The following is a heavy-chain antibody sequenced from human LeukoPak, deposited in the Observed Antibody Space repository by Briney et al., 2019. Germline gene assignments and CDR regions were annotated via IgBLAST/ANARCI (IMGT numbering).Heavy chain of an antibody. CDR1: GFTFSTYS. CDR3: ARFQPASTVTTVDY. D-gene: IGHD4-17*01. V-gene: IGHV3-21*01. J-gene: IGHJ4*02. Sequence: GGSLRLSCAASGFTFSTYSMTWVRQAPGKGLEWVSFISSSSSYICYADSVKGRFTISRDNAKNSLYLQMNSPRAEDTAVYYCARFQPASTVTTVDYWGQGTLVTVSS. CDR2: ISSSSSYI.